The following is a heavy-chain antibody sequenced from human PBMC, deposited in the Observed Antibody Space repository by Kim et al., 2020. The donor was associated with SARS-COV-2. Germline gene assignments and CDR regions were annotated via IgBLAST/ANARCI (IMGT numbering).Heavy chain of an antibody. CDR3: AKDIGGEMATITDYFDY. D-gene: IGHD5-12*01. V-gene: IGHV3-43*01. Sequence: VKGRFTISRDNSKNSLYQQMNSLRTEDTALYYCAKDIGGEMATITDYFDYWGQGTLVTVSS. J-gene: IGHJ4*02.